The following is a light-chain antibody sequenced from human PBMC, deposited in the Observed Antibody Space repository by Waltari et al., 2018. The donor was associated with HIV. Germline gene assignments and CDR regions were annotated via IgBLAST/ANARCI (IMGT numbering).Light chain of an antibody. CDR3: SSYTSSSTPVV. Sequence: QSALTQPASVPGSPGQSITISCAGTSIDGGGLNYVPWYQQHPGKAPKPIIYEVSNRPSGLSNRFSGSKSGNTASLTIAALQAEDEADYYCSSYTSSSTPVVFGGGTKLTVL. J-gene: IGLJ2*01. CDR1: SIDGGGLNY. V-gene: IGLV2-14*01. CDR2: EVS.